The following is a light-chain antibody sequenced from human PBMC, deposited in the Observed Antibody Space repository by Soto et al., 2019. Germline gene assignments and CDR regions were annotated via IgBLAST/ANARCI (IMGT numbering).Light chain of an antibody. Sequence: DIPMSQSPSPLPASVGYRASITCRDTQSISRYLSWYQQKRGEATMLLYYAASVVQSGVPSWFGGSCSGTDFILTISILDPEYFAVYYCQHYGSSPTFGQGTRLEI. V-gene: IGKV1-39*01. J-gene: IGKJ5*01. CDR2: AAS. CDR3: QHYGSSPT. CDR1: QSISRY.